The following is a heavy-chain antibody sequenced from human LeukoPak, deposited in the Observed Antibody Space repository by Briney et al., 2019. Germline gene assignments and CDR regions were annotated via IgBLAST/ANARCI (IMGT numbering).Heavy chain of an antibody. CDR3: ARARADGVLGY. CDR2: INPSGGST. J-gene: IGHJ4*02. V-gene: IGHV1-46*01. CDR1: GYTSDFMKYG. Sequence: VASVKVSCKTSGYTSDFMKYGVAWVRQAPGQGLEWMGIINPSGGSTSYAQKFQGRVTMTRDTSTSTVYMELSSLRSEDTAVYYCARARADGVLGYWGQGTLVTVSS. D-gene: IGHD3-10*01.